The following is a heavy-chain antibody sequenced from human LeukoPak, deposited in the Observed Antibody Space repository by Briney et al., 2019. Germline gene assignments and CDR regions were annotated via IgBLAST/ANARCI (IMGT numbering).Heavy chain of an antibody. V-gene: IGHV1-24*01. Sequence: ASVKVSCKVSGCTLTELSMHWVRQAPGKGLEWMGGFDPEDGETIYAQKFQGRVTMTEDTSTDTAYTELSSLRSEDTAVYYCATSGYYGSGSYLYWYFDLWGRGTLVTVSS. D-gene: IGHD3-10*01. CDR1: GCTLTELS. CDR2: FDPEDGET. J-gene: IGHJ2*01. CDR3: ATSGYYGSGSYLYWYFDL.